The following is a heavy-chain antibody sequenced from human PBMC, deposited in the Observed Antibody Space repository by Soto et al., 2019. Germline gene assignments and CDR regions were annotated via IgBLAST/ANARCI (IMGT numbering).Heavy chain of an antibody. CDR3: ARERNRYFDTTDYYYMDV. D-gene: IGHD3-9*01. J-gene: IGHJ6*03. CDR2: ISSSGSTI. V-gene: IGHV3-11*01. CDR1: GFTFSDYY. Sequence: GGSLRLSCAASGFTFSDYYMSWIRQAPGKGLEWVSYISSSGSTIYYADSVKGRFTISRDNAKNSLYLQMNSLRAEDTAVYYCARERNRYFDTTDYYYMDVWGKGTTVTVSS.